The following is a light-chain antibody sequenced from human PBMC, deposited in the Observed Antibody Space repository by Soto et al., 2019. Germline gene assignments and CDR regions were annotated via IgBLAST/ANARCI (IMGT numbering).Light chain of an antibody. Sequence: EIVMTQSPATLSVSPGESATLSCRASERVSTNLAWYQQTPGQAPRLLIYSASRRPTDIPVRFSGSGSGAEFTLTISSLQSEDFAIYYCQQYNNLPPTFGQGTKVEVK. J-gene: IGKJ1*01. V-gene: IGKV3-15*01. CDR1: ERVSTN. CDR3: QQYNNLPPT. CDR2: SAS.